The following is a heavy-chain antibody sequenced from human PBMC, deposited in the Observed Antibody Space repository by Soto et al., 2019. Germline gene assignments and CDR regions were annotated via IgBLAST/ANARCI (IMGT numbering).Heavy chain of an antibody. V-gene: IGHV6-1*01. J-gene: IGHJ5*01. CDR1: GDSVSSSSVT. D-gene: IGHD1-26*01. Sequence: AQTLSLTCAISGDSVSSSSVTWNWIRQSPSRGLEWLGRTYYRSKWYNDYAESVKSRITINPDTSKNQFSLHLNSVTPEDTAVYYCVRLIGNSWLDFWGQGTLVTVSS. CDR2: TYYRSKWYN. CDR3: VRLIGNSWLDF.